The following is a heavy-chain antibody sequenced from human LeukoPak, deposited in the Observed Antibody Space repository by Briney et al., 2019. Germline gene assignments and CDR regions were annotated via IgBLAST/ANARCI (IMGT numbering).Heavy chain of an antibody. CDR3: ARDRVVVPAAMLYYYYGMDV. V-gene: IGHV4-30-4*01. CDR1: GGSISSGDYY. CDR2: IYYSGST. J-gene: IGHJ6*02. D-gene: IGHD2-2*01. Sequence: PSQTLSLTCTVSGGSISSGDYYWSWIRQPPGKGLEWIGYIYYSGSTYYNPSLKSRVTISVDTSKNQFSLKLSSVTAADTAVYYCARDRVVVPAAMLYYYYGMDVWGQGTTVTVSS.